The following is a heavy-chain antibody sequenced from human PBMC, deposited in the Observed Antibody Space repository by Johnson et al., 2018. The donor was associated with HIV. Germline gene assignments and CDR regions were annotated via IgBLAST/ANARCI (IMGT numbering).Heavy chain of an antibody. CDR3: AKARGYDPYDAFDI. Sequence: VQLVESGGGVVQPGRSLRLSCAVSGFTFSDYGMHWVRQAPGKGLEWVAVISYDGRYKYYADSVKGRFTISRDNSKNTLYLQMNSLRAEDTAVYYCAKARGYDPYDAFDIWGQGTMVTVSS. V-gene: IGHV3-30*18. J-gene: IGHJ3*02. CDR1: GFTFSDYG. CDR2: ISYDGRYK. D-gene: IGHD5-12*01.